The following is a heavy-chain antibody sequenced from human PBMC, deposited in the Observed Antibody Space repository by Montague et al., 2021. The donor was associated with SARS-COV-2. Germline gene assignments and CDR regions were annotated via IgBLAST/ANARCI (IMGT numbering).Heavy chain of an antibody. D-gene: IGHD3-22*01. Sequence: TLSLTRTLSGRSISSGGYYWSWIRQHPGKGLEWIGYIYYSGSTYYNPSLKSRVTISVDTSKNQFSLKLSSVTAADTAVYYCARVQGITMIVVVIGAFDIWGQGTMVTVSS. J-gene: IGHJ3*02. V-gene: IGHV4-31*03. CDR1: GRSISSGGYY. CDR2: IYYSGST. CDR3: ARVQGITMIVVVIGAFDI.